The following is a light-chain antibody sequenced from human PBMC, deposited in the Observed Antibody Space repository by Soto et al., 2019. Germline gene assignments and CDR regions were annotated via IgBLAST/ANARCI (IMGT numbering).Light chain of an antibody. V-gene: IGLV2-11*01. CDR2: DVN. J-gene: IGLJ2*01. Sequence: QSVLTQPPSASGTPGQRVTISCTGTSSDVGGYNYVSWYQKYPGKAPKFIIYDVNKRPSGVPDRFSGSKSGDTASLTISGLQTDDEAEYYCCSYAGRYTLVFGGGTKLTVL. CDR3: CSYAGRYTLV. CDR1: SSDVGGYNY.